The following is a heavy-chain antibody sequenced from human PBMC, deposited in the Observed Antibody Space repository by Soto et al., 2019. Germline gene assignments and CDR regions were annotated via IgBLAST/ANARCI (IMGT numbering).Heavy chain of an antibody. CDR3: ASVDYYGSGSYYR. CDR1: GYTFTSYS. D-gene: IGHD3-10*01. CDR2: INAGNGNT. V-gene: IGHV1-3*01. J-gene: IGHJ4*02. Sequence: ASVKVSFKASGYTFTSYSMHWVRQAPGQRLECMGWINAGNGNTKYSQKFQGRVTITRDTSASTAYMELSSLRSEDTAVYYCASVDYYGSGSYYRWGQGTLVTVSS.